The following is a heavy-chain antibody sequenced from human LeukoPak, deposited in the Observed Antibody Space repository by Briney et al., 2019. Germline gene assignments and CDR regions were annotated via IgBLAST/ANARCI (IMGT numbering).Heavy chain of an antibody. CDR2: IRYDGSNK. CDR1: GFTFSSYG. D-gene: IGHD3-3*01. J-gene: IGHJ4*02. CDR3: ARDRDFWSGYYYFDY. V-gene: IGHV3-30*02. Sequence: GSLRLSCAASGFTFSSYGMHWVRQAPGKGLEWVAFIRYDGSNKYYADSVKGRFTISRDNSKNTLYLQMNSLRAEDTAVYYCARDRDFWSGYYYFDYWGQGTLVTVSS.